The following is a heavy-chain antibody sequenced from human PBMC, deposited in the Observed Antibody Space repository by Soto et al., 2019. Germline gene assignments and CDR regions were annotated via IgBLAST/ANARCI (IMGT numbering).Heavy chain of an antibody. CDR1: GFTFSSYA. V-gene: IGHV3-23*01. Sequence: GGSLRLSCAASGFTFSSYAMSWVRQAPGKGLEWVSAISGSGGSTYYADSVKGRFTISRDNSKNTLYLQMNSLRAEDTAVYYCAKDSSLLMVYAYFDYWGQGTLVTVSS. CDR3: AKDSSLLMVYAYFDY. D-gene: IGHD2-8*01. CDR2: ISGSGGST. J-gene: IGHJ4*02.